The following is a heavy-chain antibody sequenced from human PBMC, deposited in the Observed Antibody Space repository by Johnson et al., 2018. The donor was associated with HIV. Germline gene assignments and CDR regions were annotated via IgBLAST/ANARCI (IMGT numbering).Heavy chain of an antibody. Sequence: VQLVESGGGLVQPGGSLRLSCAASGFTFSSYWMSWVRQAPGKGLEWVANIKQDGSEKYYVDSVKGRFTISRDNVKNSMYLQMNSLRAEDTAVYYCERQGKRLSWGWAFDIWGQGTVVTVSS. D-gene: IGHD6-13*01. CDR1: GFTFSSYW. V-gene: IGHV3-7*01. J-gene: IGHJ3*02. CDR3: ERQGKRLSWGWAFDI. CDR2: IKQDGSEK.